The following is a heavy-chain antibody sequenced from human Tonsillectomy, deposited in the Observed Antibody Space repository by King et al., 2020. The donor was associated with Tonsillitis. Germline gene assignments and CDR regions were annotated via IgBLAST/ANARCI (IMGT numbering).Heavy chain of an antibody. Sequence: EVQLVESGGGLVKPGGSLRLSCAASGFTFSSYSMNGVRQAPGKGLEWVSSISSSSSYIYYADSVKGRFTISRDNAKNSLYLQMNSLRAEDTAVYYCARDFNDAAFDIWGQGTMVTVSS. V-gene: IGHV3-21*01. CDR1: GFTFSSYS. D-gene: IGHD2-2*01. J-gene: IGHJ3*02. CDR3: ARDFNDAAFDI. CDR2: ISSSSSYI.